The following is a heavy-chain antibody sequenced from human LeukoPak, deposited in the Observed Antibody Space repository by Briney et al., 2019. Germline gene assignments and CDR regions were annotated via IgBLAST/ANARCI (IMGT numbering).Heavy chain of an antibody. J-gene: IGHJ4*02. CDR1: GFTFSDYG. CDR2: IRYDASNE. V-gene: IGHV3-30*02. D-gene: IGHD3-10*01. CDR3: AKDANFRVPGED. Sequence: GGSLRLSCAASGFTFSDYGMHWVRQTPGKGLEWVGFIRYDASNEYYAESVKGRFTISRDNSKNTLYLQMNSLRVEDTALYYCAKDANFRVPGEDWGQGTLATVSS.